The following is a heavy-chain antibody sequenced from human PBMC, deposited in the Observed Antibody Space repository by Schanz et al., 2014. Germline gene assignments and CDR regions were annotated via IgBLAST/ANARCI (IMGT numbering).Heavy chain of an antibody. CDR1: GFTFSNYW. Sequence: VQLVESGGGLVQPGGSLRLSCAASGFTFSNYWMHWVRQAPGKGLVWVSRTSNDGSFTTFADSVKGRFTISRDNAKNTLYLQMNSLRAEDTAVYYCVRDTDYHFDYWGQGTLVTVSS. V-gene: IGHV3-74*01. D-gene: IGHD4-17*01. J-gene: IGHJ4*02. CDR3: VRDTDYHFDY. CDR2: TSNDGSFT.